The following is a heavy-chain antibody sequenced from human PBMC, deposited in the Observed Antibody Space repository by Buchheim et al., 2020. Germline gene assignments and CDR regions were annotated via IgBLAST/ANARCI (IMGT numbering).Heavy chain of an antibody. Sequence: QVQLQQWGAGLLKPSETLSLTCAVYGGSFSGYYWSWIRQPPGKGLEWIGEINHSGSTNYNPSLKSRVTISLDTSKNQFSLKLSSVTAADTAVYYCARAASIYGSGSYPRYYYYYMDVWGKGTT. CDR1: GGSFSGYY. J-gene: IGHJ6*03. D-gene: IGHD3-10*01. CDR3: ARAASIYGSGSYPRYYYYYMDV. CDR2: INHSGST. V-gene: IGHV4-34*01.